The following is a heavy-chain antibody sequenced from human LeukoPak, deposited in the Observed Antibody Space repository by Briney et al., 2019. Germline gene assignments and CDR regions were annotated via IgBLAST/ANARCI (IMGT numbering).Heavy chain of an antibody. Sequence: SETLSLTCTVSGGSISSYYWSWIRQPPGKGLEWIGYIHYSWITNYNPSLRGRVTISVDTSKNQFSLKVSSVTAADTAVYYCARVSRDSSGWFPNFDYWGQGTLVTVSS. CDR3: ARVSRDSSGWFPNFDY. D-gene: IGHD6-19*01. J-gene: IGHJ4*02. V-gene: IGHV4-59*01. CDR1: GGSISSYY. CDR2: IHYSWIT.